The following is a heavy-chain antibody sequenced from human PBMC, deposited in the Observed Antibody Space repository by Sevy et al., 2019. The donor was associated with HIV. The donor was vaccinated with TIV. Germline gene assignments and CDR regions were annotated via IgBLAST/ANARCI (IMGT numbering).Heavy chain of an antibody. CDR3: ARGLAALPGYYYGMDV. V-gene: IGHV3-33*01. CDR1: GFTFSSYG. Sequence: GGSLRLSCAASGFTFSSYGMHWVRQAPAKGLEWVAVIWYDGCNKYYADSVKGRVTISRDNSKNTLFLQMNSLRDEDTAVYYCARGLAALPGYYYGMDVWGQGTTVTVSS. CDR2: IWYDGCNK. J-gene: IGHJ6*02. D-gene: IGHD6-6*01.